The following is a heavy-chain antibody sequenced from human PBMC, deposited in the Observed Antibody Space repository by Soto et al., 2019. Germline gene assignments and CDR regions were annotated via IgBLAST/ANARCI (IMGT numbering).Heavy chain of an antibody. D-gene: IGHD2-2*01. CDR3: AGRACSGTNCYYLDYYYMDV. Sequence: QVQLQESGPGLVRPSETLSLTCTVSGGSFSSYYWTWIRQSPGKGLEWIGYIYYSGSTESNPALPARLPRARDPSTNQFYLRLSSRTATDTAVQYCAGRACSGTNCYYLDYYYMDVWGKGTTVTVSS. CDR1: GGSFSSYY. J-gene: IGHJ6*03. V-gene: IGHV4-59*08. CDR2: IYYSGST.